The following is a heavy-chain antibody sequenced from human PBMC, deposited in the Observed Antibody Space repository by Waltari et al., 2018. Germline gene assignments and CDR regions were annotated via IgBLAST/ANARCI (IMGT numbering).Heavy chain of an antibody. CDR3: AREVDTAMVTAGQYFDY. J-gene: IGHJ4*02. V-gene: IGHV1-2*06. CDR1: GYTFTGYY. Sequence: QVQLVQSGAEVKKPGASVKVSCKASGYTFTGYYMHWARQAPGQGLEWMGRINPNSGGTNYAQKFQGRVTMTRDTSISTAYMELSRLRSDDTAVYYCAREVDTAMVTAGQYFDYWGQGTLVTVSS. CDR2: INPNSGGT. D-gene: IGHD5-18*01.